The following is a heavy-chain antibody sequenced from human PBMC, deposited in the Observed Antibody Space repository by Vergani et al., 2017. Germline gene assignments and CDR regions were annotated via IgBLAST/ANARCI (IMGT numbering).Heavy chain of an antibody. J-gene: IGHJ4*02. CDR3: ARETNAVVTRTLYFDY. V-gene: IGHV4-61*02. Sequence: QVQLQESGPGLVKPSQTLSLTCTVSGGSISSGSYYWSWIRQPAGKGLEWIGRIYTSGSTNYNPSLKSRVTMSVDTSKNQFSLKLSSVTAADTAVYYCARETNAVVTRTLYFDYWGQGTLVTVPS. CDR2: IYTSGST. D-gene: IGHD4-23*01. CDR1: GGSISSGSYY.